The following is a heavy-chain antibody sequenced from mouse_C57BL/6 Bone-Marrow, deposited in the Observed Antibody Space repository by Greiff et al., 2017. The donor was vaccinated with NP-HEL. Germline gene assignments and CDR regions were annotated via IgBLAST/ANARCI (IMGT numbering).Heavy chain of an antibody. Sequence: VQLQQSGAELVRPGTSVKVSCKASGYAFTNYLIEWVKQRPGQGLEWIGVINPGSGGTNYNEKFKGKATLTADKSSSTAYMQLSSLTSEDSAVYFCARSLYYGSSYFDYWGQGTTLTVSS. J-gene: IGHJ2*01. D-gene: IGHD1-1*01. CDR1: GYAFTNYL. CDR2: INPGSGGT. V-gene: IGHV1-54*01. CDR3: ARSLYYGSSYFDY.